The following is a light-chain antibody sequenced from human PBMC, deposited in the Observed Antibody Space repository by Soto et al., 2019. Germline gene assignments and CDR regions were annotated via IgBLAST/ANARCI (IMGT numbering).Light chain of an antibody. CDR2: AAS. CDR3: QQYANWYT. CDR1: QTVSGNY. Sequence: TVLTQSPGSLSLSPGDRATLSCRASQTVSGNYLAWYQQKPGQAPRLLIYAASTRATDIPDRFSGSGSGRYFTLTISRLEPEDFAVYYCQQYANWYTFGQGTKLEIK. V-gene: IGKV3-20*01. J-gene: IGKJ2*01.